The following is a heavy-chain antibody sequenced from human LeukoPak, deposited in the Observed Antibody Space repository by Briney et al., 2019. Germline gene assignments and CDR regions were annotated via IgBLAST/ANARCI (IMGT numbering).Heavy chain of an antibody. D-gene: IGHD5-24*01. CDR1: GGSISSYY. CDR2: IYYSGST. V-gene: IGHV4-59*01. Sequence: PSETLSLTCTVSGGSISSYYWSWIRQPPGKGLEWIGYIYYSGSTNYNPSLKSRVTIPVDTSKNQFSLKLSSVTAADTAVYYCAYNYHDAFDIWGQGTMVTVSS. CDR3: AYNYHDAFDI. J-gene: IGHJ3*02.